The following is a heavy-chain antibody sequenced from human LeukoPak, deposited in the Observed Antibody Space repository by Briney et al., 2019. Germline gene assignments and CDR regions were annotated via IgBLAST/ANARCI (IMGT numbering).Heavy chain of an antibody. CDR1: GFTFSSYA. J-gene: IGHJ4*02. V-gene: IGHV3-23*01. Sequence: PGGSLRLSCAASGFTFSSYAMSWVRQAPGKGLEWVSAISGSGGSTYYADSVEGRFTISRDNSKNTLYLQMNSLRAEDTAVYYCAKPGYSYGYTHYYFDYWGQGTLATVSS. CDR3: AKPGYSYGYTHYYFDY. D-gene: IGHD5-18*01. CDR2: ISGSGGST.